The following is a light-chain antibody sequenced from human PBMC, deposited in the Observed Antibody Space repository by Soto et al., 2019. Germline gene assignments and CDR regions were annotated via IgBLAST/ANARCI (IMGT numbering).Light chain of an antibody. CDR2: DNN. CDR1: SSNIGNNY. V-gene: IGLV1-51*01. CDR3: GTWDSSLSVVV. Sequence: QSVLTQPPSVSAARGQKVTISCSGSSSNIGNNYVSWYQQLPGTAPKLLIYDNNKRPSGIPDRFSGSKSGTSATLGITGLQTGDEADYYCGTWDSSLSVVVFGGGTQLTVL. J-gene: IGLJ2*01.